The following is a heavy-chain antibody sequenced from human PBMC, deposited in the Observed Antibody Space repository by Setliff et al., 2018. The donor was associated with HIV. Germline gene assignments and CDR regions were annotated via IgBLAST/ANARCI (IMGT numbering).Heavy chain of an antibody. J-gene: IGHJ4*02. CDR2: MSYDGSKK. CDR3: AKDLSYYDSSGPIDY. Sequence: GGSLRLSCAASGLTFSSYAMHWVRQAPGKGLEWVAVMSYDGSKKYYADSVKGRFTISRDNAKNSLYLQMNSLRAEDTAVYYCAKDLSYYDSSGPIDYWGQGTLVTVSS. V-gene: IGHV3-30*18. D-gene: IGHD3-22*01. CDR1: GLTFSSYA.